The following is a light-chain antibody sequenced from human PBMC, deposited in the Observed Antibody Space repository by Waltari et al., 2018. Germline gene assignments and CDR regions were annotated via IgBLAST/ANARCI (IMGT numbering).Light chain of an antibody. CDR1: QSVGSY. CDR2: DAS. CDR3: QQRTNWRSVT. V-gene: IGKV3-11*01. J-gene: IGKJ4*01. Sequence: EIVLTQSPATLSLPPGERATLSCRASQSVGSYLAWYQQKLGQAPRLLIYDASNRATGIPARFSGSGSGTDFTLTISSLEPEDFALYYCQQRTNWRSVTFGGGTKVEIK.